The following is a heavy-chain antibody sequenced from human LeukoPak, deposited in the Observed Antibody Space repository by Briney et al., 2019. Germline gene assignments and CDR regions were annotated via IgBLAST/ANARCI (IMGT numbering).Heavy chain of an antibody. D-gene: IGHD6-13*01. J-gene: IGHJ4*02. CDR3: ARSIAAAGTNDY. V-gene: IGHV3-53*01. Sequence: GGSLRLSCAASGFTVSSNYMSWVRQAPGKGLEWVSVIYSGGSTYYADSVKGRFTISRDNSKNTLYLQMNSLRAEDTAVYYCARSIAAAGTNDYWGQGTLVTVSP. CDR1: GFTVSSNY. CDR2: IYSGGST.